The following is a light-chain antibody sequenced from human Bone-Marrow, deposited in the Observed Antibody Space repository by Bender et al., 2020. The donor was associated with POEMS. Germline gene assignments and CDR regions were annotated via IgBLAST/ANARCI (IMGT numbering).Light chain of an antibody. Sequence: QSALAQPASVSGSPGQSITISCTGTSSDVGAYYYVSWYQQHPDKAPKLMIYDVSDRPSGVSDRFSGSKSGNTASLTISGLQAEDEADYFCSSYTSSTTYVFGTGTKVTVL. V-gene: IGLV2-14*03. J-gene: IGLJ1*01. CDR1: SSDVGAYYY. CDR2: DVS. CDR3: SSYTSSTTYV.